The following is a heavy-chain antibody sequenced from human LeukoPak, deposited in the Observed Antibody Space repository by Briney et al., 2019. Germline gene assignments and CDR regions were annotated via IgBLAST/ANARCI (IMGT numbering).Heavy chain of an antibody. CDR1: GFTFSSYS. D-gene: IGHD6-6*01. Sequence: GGSLRLSCAAPGFTFSSYSMNWVRQAPGKGLEWVSSISSSSSYIYYADSVKGRFTISRDNAKNSLYLQMNSLRAEDTAVYYCARDLGSSPPIDYWGQGTLVTVSS. V-gene: IGHV3-21*01. J-gene: IGHJ4*02. CDR3: ARDLGSSPPIDY. CDR2: ISSSSSYI.